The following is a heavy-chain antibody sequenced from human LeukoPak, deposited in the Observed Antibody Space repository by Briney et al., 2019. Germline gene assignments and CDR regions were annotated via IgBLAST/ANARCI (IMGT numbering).Heavy chain of an antibody. J-gene: IGHJ4*02. D-gene: IGHD6-19*01. Sequence: GGSLRLSCAASGFTFSSYWMSWVRQAPGKGLEWVANIKQDGSEKYYVDSVKGRFTISRDSAKNSLYLQMNSLRAEDTAVYYCAREGQYSSGGFDYWGQGTLVTVSS. CDR2: IKQDGSEK. CDR3: AREGQYSSGGFDY. CDR1: GFTFSSYW. V-gene: IGHV3-7*01.